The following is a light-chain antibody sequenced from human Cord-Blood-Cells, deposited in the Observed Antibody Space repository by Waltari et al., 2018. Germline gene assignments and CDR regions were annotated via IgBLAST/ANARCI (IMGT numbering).Light chain of an antibody. CDR2: EGS. Sequence: QSALTQPASVSGSPGQSITISCTGTSSDVGGYNYVSWYQQHPGKAPKLMIYEGSTRPPGVSTRFSASKSADTASLTISGLQAEDEADYYCSSYTSSSTLVFGTGTKVTVL. CDR3: SSYTSSSTLV. J-gene: IGLJ1*01. CDR1: SSDVGGYNY. V-gene: IGLV2-14*01.